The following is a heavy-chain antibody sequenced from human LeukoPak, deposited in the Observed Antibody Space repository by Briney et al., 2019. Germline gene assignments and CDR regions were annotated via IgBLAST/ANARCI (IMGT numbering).Heavy chain of an antibody. CDR3: AREGQGAVSFDY. Sequence: PSETLSLTCSVSGGSISSYYWSWIRQPPGKGLEWIGYIYYSGSTNYNPSLKSRVTISVDTSKNQFSLKLSSVTVADTAVYYCAREGQGAVSFDYWGQGTLVTVSS. V-gene: IGHV4-59*01. CDR1: GGSISSYY. D-gene: IGHD3-16*01. J-gene: IGHJ4*02. CDR2: IYYSGST.